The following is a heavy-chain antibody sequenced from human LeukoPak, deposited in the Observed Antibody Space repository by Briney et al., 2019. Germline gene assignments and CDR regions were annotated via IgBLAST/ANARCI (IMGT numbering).Heavy chain of an antibody. CDR1: GFTFSSDW. J-gene: IGHJ3*02. Sequence: GGSLRLSCAASGFTFSSDWMHWVRQAPGKGLVWVSRINSDGSSTSYADSVKGRFTISRDNAKNSLYLQMNSLRAEDTALYYCAKEGDSSGSDAFDIWGQGTMVTVSS. CDR2: INSDGSST. V-gene: IGHV3-74*01. CDR3: AKEGDSSGSDAFDI. D-gene: IGHD3-22*01.